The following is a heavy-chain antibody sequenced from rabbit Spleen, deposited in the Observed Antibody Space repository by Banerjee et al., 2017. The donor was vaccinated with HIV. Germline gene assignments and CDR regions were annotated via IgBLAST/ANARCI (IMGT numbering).Heavy chain of an antibody. CDR2: IYNGDGST. Sequence: QEQLEESGGGLVQPEGSLTLTCTASGFTISGSDYMCWVRQAPGKGPEFIACIYNGDGSTYYASWVNGRFTVSKTSSTTVTLRMTSLTGADTATYFCARDSGSGHYIDVLFNLWGPGTLVTVS. J-gene: IGHJ4*01. CDR1: GFTISGSDY. CDR3: ARDSGSGHYIDVLFNL. D-gene: IGHD1-1*01. V-gene: IGHV1S45*01.